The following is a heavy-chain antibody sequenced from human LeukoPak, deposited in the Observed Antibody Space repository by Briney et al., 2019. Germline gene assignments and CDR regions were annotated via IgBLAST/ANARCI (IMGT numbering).Heavy chain of an antibody. CDR2: ISGSGGST. CDR3: AKRRGLELLYYYYMDV. J-gene: IGHJ6*03. D-gene: IGHD1-7*01. V-gene: IGHV3-23*01. Sequence: GGSLRLSCAASGFTFSSYGMSWVRQAPGKGLEWVSAISGSGGSTYYADSVKGRFTISRDNSKNTLYLHMNSLRAGDTAVYYCAKRRGLELLYYYYMDVWGKGTTVTVSS. CDR1: GFTFSSYG.